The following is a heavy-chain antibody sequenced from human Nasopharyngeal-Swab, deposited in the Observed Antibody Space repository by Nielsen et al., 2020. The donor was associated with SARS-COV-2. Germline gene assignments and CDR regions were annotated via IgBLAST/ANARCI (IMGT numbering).Heavy chain of an antibody. CDR1: GFTFSNYA. D-gene: IGHD6-19*01. CDR3: AKDGGGWLTSGWYYFDY. V-gene: IGHV3-23*01. Sequence: GESLKISCAASGFTFSNYAMTWVRQAPGRGLEWVSSISGSGAHTYYADSVKGRFTISRDNSKNTVFLQMNSLRAEDTALFFCAKDGGGWLTSGWYYFDYWDQGSLVTVSS. J-gene: IGHJ4*02. CDR2: ISGSGAHT.